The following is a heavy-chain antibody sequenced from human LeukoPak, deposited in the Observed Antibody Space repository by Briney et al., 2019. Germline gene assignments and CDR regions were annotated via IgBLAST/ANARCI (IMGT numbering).Heavy chain of an antibody. CDR1: GFTFSSYW. CDR3: ASRGLYCSGGSCYRNWFDP. J-gene: IGHJ5*02. Sequence: QSGGSLRLSCAASGFTFSSYWMHWVRQAPGKGLVWVSRINSDGSSTSYADSVKGRFTISRDNAKNTLYLQMNSLRAEDTAAYYCASRGLYCSGGSCYRNWFDPWGQGTLVTVSS. V-gene: IGHV3-74*01. D-gene: IGHD2-15*01. CDR2: INSDGSST.